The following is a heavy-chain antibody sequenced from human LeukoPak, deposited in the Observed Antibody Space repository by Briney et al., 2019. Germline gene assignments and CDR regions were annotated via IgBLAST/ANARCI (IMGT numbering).Heavy chain of an antibody. CDR3: ARHIPRSYSSSEARWFDP. Sequence: PGGTLRLSCAASGFTFSSYGMSWVRQAPGKGLEWVSSIRSESIYIYYADSVKGRFTISRDNAKNSLYLQMNSLRAEDTAVYYCARHIPRSYSSSEARWFDPWGQGTLVTVSS. J-gene: IGHJ5*02. V-gene: IGHV3-21*01. CDR2: IRSESIYI. CDR1: GFTFSSYG. D-gene: IGHD6-13*01.